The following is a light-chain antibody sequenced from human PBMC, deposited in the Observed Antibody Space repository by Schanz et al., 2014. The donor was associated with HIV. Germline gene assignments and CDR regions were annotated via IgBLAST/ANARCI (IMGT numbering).Light chain of an antibody. J-gene: IGKJ2*01. V-gene: IGKV3-20*01. CDR1: QSVSGDY. Sequence: EIVMTQFPATLSVSPGERATLSCRASQSVSGDYFAWYQQKPGQAPRLLIYGASTRATGIPDRFSASGSGTDFTLTISSLEPEDFAVYYCQHFDTSPPRYTFGKGTKLEIK. CDR2: GAS. CDR3: QHFDTSPPRYT.